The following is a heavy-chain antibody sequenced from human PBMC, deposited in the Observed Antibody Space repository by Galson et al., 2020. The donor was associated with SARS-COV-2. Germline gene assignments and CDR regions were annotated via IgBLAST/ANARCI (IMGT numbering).Heavy chain of an antibody. CDR1: GFTFGDYA. J-gene: IGHJ5*02. CDR3: TRETRDYGAYNWFDP. CDR2: IRSKAYGGTT. D-gene: IGHD4-17*01. Sequence: GGSLRLSCTASGFTFGDYAMSWFSQAPGKGLEWVGFIRSKAYGGTTEYAASVKGRFTIPRDDSKSIAYLQMNSLKTEDTAVYYCTRETRDYGAYNWFDPWGQGTLVTVSS. V-gene: IGHV3-49*03.